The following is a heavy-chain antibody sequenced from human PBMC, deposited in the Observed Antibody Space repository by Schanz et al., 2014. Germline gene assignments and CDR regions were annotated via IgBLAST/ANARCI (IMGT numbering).Heavy chain of an antibody. CDR2: INAHTGNT. Sequence: QVQLVQSGGEVRKPGASVKVSCKASGYIFGSHGMTWVRQAPGQGPELMGWINAHTGNTQYAQKFQGRVNMTRDTVTTTVHLELTRLRTDDTAIYYCARVHIATYHYNSPGAFDIWGQGTRDTVSS. V-gene: IGHV1-18*01. CDR3: ARVHIATYHYNSPGAFDI. D-gene: IGHD3-10*01. CDR1: GYIFGSHG. J-gene: IGHJ3*02.